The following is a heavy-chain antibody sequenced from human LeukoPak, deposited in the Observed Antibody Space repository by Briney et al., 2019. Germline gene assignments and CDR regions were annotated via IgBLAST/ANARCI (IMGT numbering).Heavy chain of an antibody. CDR2: ISYDGSNK. Sequence: GGSLRLSCAASGFTFSGSAMHWVRQAPGKGLEWVAVISYDGSNKYYADSVKGRFTISRDNSKNTLYLQMNSLRAEDTAVYYCAKVTTVVNLGYFDYWGQGTLVTVSS. J-gene: IGHJ4*02. D-gene: IGHD4-23*01. CDR1: GFTFSGSA. V-gene: IGHV3-30*04. CDR3: AKVTTVVNLGYFDY.